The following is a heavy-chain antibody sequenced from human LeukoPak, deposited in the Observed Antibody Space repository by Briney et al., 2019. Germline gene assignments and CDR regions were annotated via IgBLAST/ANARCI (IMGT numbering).Heavy chain of an antibody. Sequence: PGGSLRLSCAASGVTFSNYAMSWVRQAPGKGLEWVSSISGSGGSTYYADSVKGRFTISRDNSKNTLFLQMNSLRAEDTAVYYCAKDPYYYDTSGYNGDYWGQGTLVTVSS. D-gene: IGHD3-22*01. CDR3: AKDPYYYDTSGYNGDY. CDR1: GVTFSNYA. J-gene: IGHJ4*02. CDR2: ISGSGGST. V-gene: IGHV3-23*01.